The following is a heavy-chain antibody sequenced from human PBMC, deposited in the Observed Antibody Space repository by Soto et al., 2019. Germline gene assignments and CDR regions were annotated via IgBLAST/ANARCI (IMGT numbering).Heavy chain of an antibody. J-gene: IGHJ6*02. CDR3: ARFGHPQRKDYYGMDV. D-gene: IGHD2-2*01. CDR2: IYPGDSDT. Sequence: GGALKISCKGSGYSLTSYWIGWVRQMPGEGLEWVGIIYPGDSDTRYSPSFQGQVTISADKSISTAYLQWSSLKASDTAMYYCARFGHPQRKDYYGMDVWGQGTTVTVSS. V-gene: IGHV5-51*01. CDR1: GYSLTSYW.